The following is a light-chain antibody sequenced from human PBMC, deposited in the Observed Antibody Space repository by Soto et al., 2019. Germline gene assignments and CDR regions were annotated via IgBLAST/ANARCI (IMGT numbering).Light chain of an antibody. CDR3: CSYVGSYTPYV. CDR1: SSDVGGDYNY. CDR2: DVS. J-gene: IGLJ1*01. V-gene: IGLV2-11*01. Sequence: QSVLSQPASVSGSPGQSIAISCTGTSSDVGGDYNYVSWYQQHPGKAPKVMIYDVSKRPSGVPDRFSGSKSGNTASLTISGLQAEDEADYYCCSYVGSYTPYVFGTGTKVTVL.